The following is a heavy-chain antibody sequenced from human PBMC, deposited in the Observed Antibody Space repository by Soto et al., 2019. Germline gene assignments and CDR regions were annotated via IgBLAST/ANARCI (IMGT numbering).Heavy chain of an antibody. J-gene: IGHJ3*02. CDR1: SGSISSSNW. CDR2: IYHSGST. Sequence: QVQLQESGPGLVKPSGTLSLTCAVSSGSISSSNWWSWVRQPPGKGLEWIGEIYHSGSTNYNPSLKSRVTISVDKSKNQFSRKLSSVTAADTAVYYCARYPLAAGHSHDAFDIWGQGTMVTVSS. CDR3: ARYPLAAGHSHDAFDI. V-gene: IGHV4-4*02. D-gene: IGHD6-13*01.